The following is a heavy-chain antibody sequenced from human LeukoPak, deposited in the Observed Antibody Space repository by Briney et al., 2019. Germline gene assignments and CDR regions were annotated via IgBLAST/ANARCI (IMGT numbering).Heavy chain of an antibody. Sequence: ASVKVSCKASGYTFTSYDINWVRQATGQGLEWMGWMNPNSGNTGYAQKFQGRVTMTRNTSISTAYMELSSLRSEDTAVYYCARVDDILTGYWNYWGQGTLVTVSS. D-gene: IGHD3-9*01. CDR3: ARVDDILTGYWNY. V-gene: IGHV1-8*01. CDR2: MNPNSGNT. J-gene: IGHJ4*02. CDR1: GYTFTSYD.